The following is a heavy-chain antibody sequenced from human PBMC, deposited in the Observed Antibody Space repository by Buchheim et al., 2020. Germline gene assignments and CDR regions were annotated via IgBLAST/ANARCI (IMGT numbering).Heavy chain of an antibody. V-gene: IGHV3-7*01. CDR1: GFTFSSYW. CDR3: ARDMPQYYYYYYGMDV. CDR2: IKQDGSEK. D-gene: IGHD2-2*01. J-gene: IGHJ6*02. Sequence: EVQLVESGGGLVQPGGSLRLSCAASGFTFSSYWMSWVRQAPGKGLEWVANIKQDGSEKYYVDSVKGRFTISRDNAKNSLYLQMNSLRAEDTAVYYCARDMPQYYYYYYGMDVWGQGTT.